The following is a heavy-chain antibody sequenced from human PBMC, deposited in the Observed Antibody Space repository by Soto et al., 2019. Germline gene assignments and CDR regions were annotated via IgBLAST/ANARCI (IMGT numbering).Heavy chain of an antibody. V-gene: IGHV1-69*13. D-gene: IGHD6-6*01. CDR3: ARVLAALPYYYYYYCMDV. J-gene: IGHJ6*02. CDR1: GGTFSSYA. CDR2: IIPIFGTA. Sequence: SVQVSCKASGGTFSSYALSWVRQAPGQGLEWMGGIIPIFGTANYAQKFQGRVTITADESTSTAYMELSSLRSEDTAVYYCARVLAALPYYYYYYCMDVWGQGTTVTVSS.